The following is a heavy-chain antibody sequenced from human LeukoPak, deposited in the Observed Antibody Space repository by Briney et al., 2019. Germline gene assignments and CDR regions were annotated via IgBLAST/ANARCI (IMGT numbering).Heavy chain of an antibody. J-gene: IGHJ5*02. CDR2: IIPIFGTA. CDR3: AREEGNCSGGSCYSGNWFDP. Sequence: GASVKVSCKASGYTFTGYYMHWVRQAPGQGLEWMGGIIPIFGTANYAQKFQGRVTITTDESTSTAYMELSSLRSEDTAVYYCAREEGNCSGGSCYSGNWFDPWGQGTLVTVSS. D-gene: IGHD2-15*01. V-gene: IGHV1-69*05. CDR1: GYTFTGYY.